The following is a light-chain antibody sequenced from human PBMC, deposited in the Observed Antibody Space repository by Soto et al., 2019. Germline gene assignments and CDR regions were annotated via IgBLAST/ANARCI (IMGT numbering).Light chain of an antibody. CDR1: SSNIGSNY. CDR3: AAWDDSLSGVV. V-gene: IGLV1-47*02. J-gene: IGLJ2*01. CDR2: SNN. Sequence: QSVLTQPPSASGTPGQRVTISCSGSSSNIGSNYVHWYQQFPGAAPKLLIYSNNQRPSGVPDRFSGSKSGTSASLAISGLRSEDEAYYYCAAWDDSLSGVVFGGGTKLTVL.